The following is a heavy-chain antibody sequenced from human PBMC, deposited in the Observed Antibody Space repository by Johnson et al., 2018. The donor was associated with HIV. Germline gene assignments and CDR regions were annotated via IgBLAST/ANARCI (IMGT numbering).Heavy chain of an antibody. V-gene: IGHV3-30*18. J-gene: IGHJ3*01. CDR2: ITYDGTNK. CDR1: GFTFSNYA. D-gene: IGHD3-10*01. Sequence: QVQLVDSGGGVVQPGRSLRLSCTASGFTFSNYAIHWVRQAPGKGLEWVAGITYDGTNKYYADSVKGRFTLSRDNSKNTLDLQMNSLTIEDTAVFYCAKTRMGGILDAFDLWGQGTMVIVS. CDR3: AKTRMGGILDAFDL.